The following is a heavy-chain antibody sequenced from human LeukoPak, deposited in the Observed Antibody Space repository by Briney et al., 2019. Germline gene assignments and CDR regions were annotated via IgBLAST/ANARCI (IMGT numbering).Heavy chain of an antibody. V-gene: IGHV3-66*01. CDR2: IYSGGST. J-gene: IGHJ4*02. D-gene: IGHD3-22*01. CDR1: GFTVSSNY. CDR3: ALDKSYYDSSGYYY. Sequence: GGSLRLSCAASGFTVSSNYMSWVRQAPGKGLEWVSVIYSGGSTYYADSVKDRFTISRDNSKNTLYLQMNSLRAEDTAVYYCALDKSYYDSSGYYYWGQGTLVTVSS.